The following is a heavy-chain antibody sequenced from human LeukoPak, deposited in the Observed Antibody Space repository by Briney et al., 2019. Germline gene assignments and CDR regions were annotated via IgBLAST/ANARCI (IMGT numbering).Heavy chain of an antibody. D-gene: IGHD3-22*01. Sequence: PSETLSLTCTVSGGSISSYYWSWIRQPPGKGLEWSGYIYYSGGTNYNPSLKSRVTISVDTSKNQFSLKLSSVTAADTAVYYCARGSYDSRGYYYGTWFDPWGQGTLVTVSS. J-gene: IGHJ5*02. V-gene: IGHV4-59*01. CDR2: IYYSGGT. CDR3: ARGSYDSRGYYYGTWFDP. CDR1: GGSISSYY.